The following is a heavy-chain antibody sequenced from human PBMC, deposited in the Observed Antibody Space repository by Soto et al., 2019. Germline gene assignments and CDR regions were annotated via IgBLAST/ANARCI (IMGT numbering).Heavy chain of an antibody. CDR1: GFTFNNAW. CDR3: TTDDFGVAIIRDY. J-gene: IGHJ4*02. Sequence: ESGGGFVKPGGSLRLSCAASGFTFNNAWMNWVRQAPGKGLEWVGRVRTKSDGGTTDYAAPVKGRFTISRDDSKNTLFLQMNSLKTEDTAVYYCTTDDFGVAIIRDYWGQGTLVTVSS. D-gene: IGHD3-3*01. CDR2: VRTKSDGGTT. V-gene: IGHV3-15*07.